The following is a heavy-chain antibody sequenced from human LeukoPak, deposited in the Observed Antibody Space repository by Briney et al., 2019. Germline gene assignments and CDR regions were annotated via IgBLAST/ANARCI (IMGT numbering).Heavy chain of an antibody. J-gene: IGHJ1*01. D-gene: IGHD4-17*01. V-gene: IGHV4-39*01. CDR1: GGSISSSRYY. Sequence: PSETLSLTCTVSGGSISSSRYYWGWIRQPPGKGLEWIGNMYYSGRSYYSPSLKSRVTMSVDTSKNKFFLTLSSVTAADTAVYYCASPTTVTTFHFQYWGQGTLVSVSS. CDR3: ASPTTVTTFHFQY. CDR2: MYYSGRS.